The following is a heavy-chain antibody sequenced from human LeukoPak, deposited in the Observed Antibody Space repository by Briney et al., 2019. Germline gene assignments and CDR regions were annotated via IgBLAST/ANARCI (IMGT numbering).Heavy chain of an antibody. CDR3: ASGGGSGSPNY. D-gene: IGHD2-15*01. CDR2: INHSGST. J-gene: IGHJ4*02. CDR1: GGPFSGYY. V-gene: IGHV4-34*01. Sequence: PSETLSLTCAVYGGPFSGYYWSWIRQPPGKGLEWIGEINHSGSTNYNPSLKSRVTISGDTSKNQFSLKLSSVTAADTAVYYCASGGGSGSPNYWGQGVLVTVSS.